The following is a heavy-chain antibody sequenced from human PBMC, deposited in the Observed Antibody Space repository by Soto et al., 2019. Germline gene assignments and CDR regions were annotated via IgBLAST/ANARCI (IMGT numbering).Heavy chain of an antibody. CDR3: AKGNFVVAATGDY. D-gene: IGHD2-15*01. CDR1: GFTFRSYA. J-gene: IGHJ4*02. Sequence: PGGGLRLSCAASGFTFRSYAMSWVRQAPGKGLEWVSAISGSGGSTYYADSVKGRFTISRDNSKNTLYLQMNSLRAEDTAVYYCAKGNFVVAATGDYWGQGTLVTVSS. CDR2: ISGSGGST. V-gene: IGHV3-23*01.